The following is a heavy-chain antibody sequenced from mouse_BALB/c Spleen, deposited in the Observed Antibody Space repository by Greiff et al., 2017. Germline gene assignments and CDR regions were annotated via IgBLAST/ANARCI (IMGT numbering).Heavy chain of an antibody. CDR2: IDPETGGT. J-gene: IGHJ4*01. V-gene: IGHV1-15*01. D-gene: IGHD4-1*01. CDR3: TRGDETGTKEEIYYYAMDY. CDR1: GYTFTDYE. Sequence: VQLQESGAELVRPGASVTLSCKASGYTFTDYEMHWVKQTPVHGLEWIGAIDPETGGTAYNQKFKGKATLTADKSSSTAYMELRSLTSEDSAVYYCTRGDETGTKEEIYYYAMDYWGQGTSVTVSS.